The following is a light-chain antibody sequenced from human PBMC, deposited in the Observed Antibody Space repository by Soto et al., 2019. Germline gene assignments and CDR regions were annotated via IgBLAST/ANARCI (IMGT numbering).Light chain of an antibody. J-gene: IGLJ1*01. CDR2: DVS. CDR3: SSYTTSNTRQIV. Sequence: QSALTQPASVSGSPGQSITISCTGTSSDVGGYNYVSWYQHHPGKAPKLMIYDVSNRPSGVSNRFSGSKSGNTASLTISGLQPEDEADYYCSSYTTSNTRQIVLGTGTMLTVL. V-gene: IGLV2-14*03. CDR1: SSDVGGYNY.